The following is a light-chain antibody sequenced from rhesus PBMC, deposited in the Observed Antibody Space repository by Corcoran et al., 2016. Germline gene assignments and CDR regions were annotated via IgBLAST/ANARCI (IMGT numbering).Light chain of an antibody. CDR2: KAS. J-gene: IGKJ1*01. CDR3: QQYNGAPPWT. Sequence: DIQMTQSPSSLSASVGDRVTITCRASQDISSWLAWYQQKPGKAPNLLIYKASSLQSGVPSRFSGSGSGTDFTRTSSRLQPEDFATYYCQQYNGAPPWTFGQGTKVEIK. V-gene: IGKV1-21*01. CDR1: QDISSW.